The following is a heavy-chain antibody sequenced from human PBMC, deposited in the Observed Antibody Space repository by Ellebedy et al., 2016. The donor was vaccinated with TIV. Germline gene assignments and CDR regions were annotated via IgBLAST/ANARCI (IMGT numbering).Heavy chain of an antibody. Sequence: SETLSLXXAVYGGSFSGYYWTWIRQSPGKGLEWIGEINHTGSTNYNPSLKSRVTISVDTSKNQFSLKLSSVTAADTAVYYCARRFSTLYGSGSYYSDWGQGTLVTVSS. CDR1: GGSFSGYY. V-gene: IGHV4-34*01. CDR3: ARRFSTLYGSGSYYSD. J-gene: IGHJ1*01. D-gene: IGHD3-10*01. CDR2: INHTGST.